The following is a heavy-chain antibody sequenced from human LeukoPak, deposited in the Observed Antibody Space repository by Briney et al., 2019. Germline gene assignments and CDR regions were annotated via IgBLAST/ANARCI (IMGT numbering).Heavy chain of an antibody. D-gene: IGHD2-15*01. CDR2: IYSGGST. V-gene: IGHV3-53*01. J-gene: IGHJ4*02. CDR1: GFTVSSNY. Sequence: SGGSLRLSCAAFGFTVSSNYMSWVRQAPGKGLEWVSVIYSGGSTYYADSVKGRFTISRDNSKNTLYLQMNSLRAEDTAVYYCASRLGYCSGGSCYPRDYWGQGTLVTVSS. CDR3: ASRLGYCSGGSCYPRDY.